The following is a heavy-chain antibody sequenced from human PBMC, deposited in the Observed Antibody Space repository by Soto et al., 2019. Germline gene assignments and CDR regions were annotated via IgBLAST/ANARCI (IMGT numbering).Heavy chain of an antibody. CDR3: AKDAVSYNGKWDWFDS. CDR1: RFTFSDFA. CDR2: IGGGGTDT. V-gene: IGHV3-23*01. Sequence: DVQLLESGGGLVQPGGSLTLSCAASRFTFSDFAMNWVRQAPGKGLEWVSSIGGGGTDTYYADSVKGRFTISRDNSKNTLYLQMDGLRDEDTAVYYCAKDAVSYNGKWDWFDSWGQGTLVIVSS. J-gene: IGHJ5*01. D-gene: IGHD1-20*01.